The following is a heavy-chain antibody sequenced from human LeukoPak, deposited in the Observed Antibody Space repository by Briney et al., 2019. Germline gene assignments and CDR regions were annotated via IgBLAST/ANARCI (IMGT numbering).Heavy chain of an antibody. D-gene: IGHD3-3*01. Sequence: ASVKVSCRASGYTFTSHYMHWVRQATGQGLEWMGIINPSAGSTSYPQKFQGRVTMTRDTSTSTVYMELSSLRSEDTAVYYCAAPGASGFVGDFWSGPLDFWGQGTLVTVSS. CDR2: INPSAGST. CDR3: AAPGASGFVGDFWSGPLDF. V-gene: IGHV1-46*01. CDR1: GYTFTSHY. J-gene: IGHJ4*02.